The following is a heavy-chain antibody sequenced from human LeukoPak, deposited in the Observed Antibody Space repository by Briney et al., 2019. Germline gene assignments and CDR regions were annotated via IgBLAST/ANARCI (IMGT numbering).Heavy chain of an antibody. CDR2: ISGSGGST. V-gene: IGHV3-23*01. D-gene: IGHD1-26*01. CDR1: GFTFSSYG. Sequence: GGSLRLSCAASGFTFSSYGMSWVRQAPGKGLEWVSAISGSGGSTYYADSVKGRFTISRDNSKNTLYLQMNSLRAEDTAVYYCAKGPSGSYLPYNWFDPWGQGTLVTVSS. CDR3: AKGPSGSYLPYNWFDP. J-gene: IGHJ5*02.